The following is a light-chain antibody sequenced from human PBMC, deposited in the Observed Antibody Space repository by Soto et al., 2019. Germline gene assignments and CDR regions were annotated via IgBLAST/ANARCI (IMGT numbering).Light chain of an antibody. CDR3: HQYGSSPWT. CDR2: GAS. V-gene: IGKV3-20*01. Sequence: EIVLKQSPGPLSFSPGERATLSCSASQTVSSARLAWFQQKPGQAPRLLIYGASSRAPGIPDRFSGSGSETDFTLTITRLESEDFAVYSCHQYGSSPWTFGQGTKVEIK. J-gene: IGKJ1*01. CDR1: QTVSSAR.